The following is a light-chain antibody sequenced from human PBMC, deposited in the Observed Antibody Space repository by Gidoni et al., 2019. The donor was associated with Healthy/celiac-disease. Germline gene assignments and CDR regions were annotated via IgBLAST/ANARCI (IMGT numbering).Light chain of an antibody. V-gene: IGKV3-11*01. CDR3: QKRSNWPVT. CDR1: QSVSSY. J-gene: IGKJ3*01. CDR2: DAS. Sequence: ELVLTQSPATLSLSPGESATLSCRASQSVSSYLAWYQQKPGQAPRLLIYDASNRATGIPARFSGSGSGTYFTLTISSLEPEDFAVYYCQKRSNWPVTFGPGTKVDIK.